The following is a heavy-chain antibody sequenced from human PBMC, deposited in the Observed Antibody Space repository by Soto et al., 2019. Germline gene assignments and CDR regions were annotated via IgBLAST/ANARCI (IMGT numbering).Heavy chain of an antibody. D-gene: IGHD4-17*01. J-gene: IGHJ5*02. CDR2: FDPDEAET. Sequence: QVQLVQSGAEVKKPGASVKVSCKVSGYTLTEVAMHWVRQAPGKGLEWLGGFDPDEAETIYAQHFQGRVTMTEDTSTDTVDMELSSLRSEDTALYFCTTYHGDYNFDHWGQGTLVTVSS. CDR3: TTYHGDYNFDH. CDR1: GYTLTEVA. V-gene: IGHV1-24*01.